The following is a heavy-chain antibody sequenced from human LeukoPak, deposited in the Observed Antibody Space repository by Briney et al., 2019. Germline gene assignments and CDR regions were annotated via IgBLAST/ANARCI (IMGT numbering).Heavy chain of an antibody. CDR2: TYYRSKWYT. Sequence: SQTLSLTCAISGDSISSTSTAWHWIRQSPSRGLEWLGRTYYRSKWYTDYAESVKSRLVINPDTSKNEFSLQMTSVTSSDTAIYFCARGRKTGWFDHWGQGTLVTVSS. J-gene: IGHJ5*02. V-gene: IGHV6-1*01. CDR3: ARGRKTGWFDH. D-gene: IGHD3-9*01. CDR1: GDSISSTSTA.